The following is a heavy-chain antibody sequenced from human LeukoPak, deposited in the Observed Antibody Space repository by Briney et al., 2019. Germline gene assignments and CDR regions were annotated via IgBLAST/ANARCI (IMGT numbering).Heavy chain of an antibody. CDR1: GGSISNYY. CDR3: ARVGQWPAFDS. V-gene: IGHV4-59*01. J-gene: IGHJ4*02. Sequence: SETLSLTCTLSGGSISNYYWSWIRQPPGKGLERIGYIFYSGSTNYNPSLKSRVTISVDTSKNQFSLKLSSVTAADTAVYYCARVGQWPAFDSWGQGTLVTVSS. CDR2: IFYSGST. D-gene: IGHD6-19*01.